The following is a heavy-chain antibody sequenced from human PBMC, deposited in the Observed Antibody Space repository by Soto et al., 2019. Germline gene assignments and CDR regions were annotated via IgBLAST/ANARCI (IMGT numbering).Heavy chain of an antibody. D-gene: IGHD2-2*01. Sequence: GGSLRLSCAASGFTFDDYAMHWVRQDPGKGLEWVSGISWTSGSIGYADSVKGRFTISRDNGKNSLYLQMNSLRAEDTALYYREKGTLCQLPHLFDYWGQGTRVTVSS. CDR3: EKGTLCQLPHLFDY. V-gene: IGHV3-9*01. CDR2: ISWTSGSI. J-gene: IGHJ4*02. CDR1: GFTFDDYA.